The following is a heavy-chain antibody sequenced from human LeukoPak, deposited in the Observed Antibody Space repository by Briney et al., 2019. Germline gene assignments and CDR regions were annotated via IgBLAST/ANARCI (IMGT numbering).Heavy chain of an antibody. D-gene: IGHD2-2*01. J-gene: IGHJ4*02. CDR1: GFTFSSYS. CDR2: ISSSSSYI. V-gene: IGHV3-21*01. Sequence: TGGSLRLSCAASGFTFSSYSMNWVRQAPGKGLEWVSSISSSSSYIYYADSVKGRFTISRDNAKNSLYLQMNSLRAEDTAVYYCARGDIVVVPAAPYYFDYWGQGTLVTVSS. CDR3: ARGDIVVVPAAPYYFDY.